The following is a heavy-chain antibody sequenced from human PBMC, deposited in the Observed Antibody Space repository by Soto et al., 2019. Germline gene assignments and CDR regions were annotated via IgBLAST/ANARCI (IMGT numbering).Heavy chain of an antibody. CDR2: VNPIVSMS. CDR1: GDTFNFYS. J-gene: IGHJ4*02. D-gene: IGHD3-10*01. V-gene: IGHV1-69*02. CDR3: ARSYGSGYRAFDH. Sequence: QVQLVQSGAEVKRPGSSVKVSCKASGDTFNFYSINWVRQAPGLGLEWMGRVNPIVSMSNYAQKFQGRVTMTADKSTSTDYMELSSLRSEDTAIYYCARSYGSGYRAFDHWGPGALVTVSS.